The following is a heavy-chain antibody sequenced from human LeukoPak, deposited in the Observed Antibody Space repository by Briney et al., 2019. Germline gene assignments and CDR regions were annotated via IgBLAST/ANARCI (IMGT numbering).Heavy chain of an antibody. D-gene: IGHD4-23*01. CDR1: GGTFSSYP. V-gene: IGHV1-69*05. Sequence: SVKVSCKASGGTFSSYPISWVRQAPGQGLECMGGIIPIFGTANYAQKFQGRVTMTTDTSTSTAYMELRRLRSDDTAVYYCARDRVVTPTQYFDYWGQGTLVTVSS. CDR2: IIPIFGTA. J-gene: IGHJ4*02. CDR3: ARDRVVTPTQYFDY.